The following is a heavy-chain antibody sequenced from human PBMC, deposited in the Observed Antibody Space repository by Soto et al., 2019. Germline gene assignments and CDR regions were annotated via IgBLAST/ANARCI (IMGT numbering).Heavy chain of an antibody. CDR2: ISYDGSNK. J-gene: IGHJ4*02. V-gene: IGHV3-30*18. CDR1: GFTFSSYG. CDR3: ANSLRGYSQYYFDY. D-gene: IGHD5-18*01. Sequence: GESLKISCAASGFTFSSYGMHWVRQAPGKGLEWVAVISYDGSNKYYADSVKGRFTISRDNSKNTLYLQMNSLRAEDTAVYYCANSLRGYSQYYFDYWGQGTLVTVSS.